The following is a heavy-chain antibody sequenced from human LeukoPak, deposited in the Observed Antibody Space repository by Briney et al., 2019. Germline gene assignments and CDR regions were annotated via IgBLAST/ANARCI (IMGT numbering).Heavy chain of an antibody. CDR2: MNPNSGNT. Sequence: ASVKVSCKASGYTFTGYYMHWVRQATGQGLEWMGWMNPNSGNTGYAQKFQGRVTMTRNTSISTAYMELSSLRSEDTAVYYCARGPSSSSTSDYWGQGTLVTVSS. V-gene: IGHV1-8*02. CDR3: ARGPSSSSTSDY. J-gene: IGHJ4*02. D-gene: IGHD6-6*01. CDR1: GYTFTGYY.